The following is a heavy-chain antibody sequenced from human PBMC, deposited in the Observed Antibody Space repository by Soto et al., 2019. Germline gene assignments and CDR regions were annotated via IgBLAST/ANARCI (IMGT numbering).Heavy chain of an antibody. CDR3: AREATVTTSDY. CDR2: ISYDGSNK. D-gene: IGHD4-17*01. V-gene: IGHV3-30*03. CDR1: GFTFSSYG. J-gene: IGHJ4*02. Sequence: QVQLVESGGGVVQPGRSLRLSCAASGFTFSSYGMHWVRQAPGKGLEWVAVISYDGSNKYYADSVKGRFTISRDNSKNTLYLQMNSLRAEDTAVYYCAREATVTTSDYWGQGTLVTVSS.